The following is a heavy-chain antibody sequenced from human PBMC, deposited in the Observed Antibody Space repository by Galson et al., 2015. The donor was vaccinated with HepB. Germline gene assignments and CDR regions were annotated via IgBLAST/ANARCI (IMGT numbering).Heavy chain of an antibody. CDR1: GYTLTELS. CDR2: FDPEDGET. D-gene: IGHD3-10*01. J-gene: IGHJ6*02. Sequence: SVKVSCKVSGYTLTELSMHWVRQAPGKGLEWMGGFDPEDGETIYAQKFQGRVTMTEDTSTDTAYMELSSLRSEDTAVYYCATEVMVRGVIFSVYGMDVWGQGTTVTVSS. CDR3: ATEVMVRGVIFSVYGMDV. V-gene: IGHV1-24*01.